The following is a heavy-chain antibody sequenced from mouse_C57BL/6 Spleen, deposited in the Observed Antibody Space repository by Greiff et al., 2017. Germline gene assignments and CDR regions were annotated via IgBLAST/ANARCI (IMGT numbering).Heavy chain of an antibody. CDR2: INPNNGGT. Sequence: EVQLQQSGPELVKPGASVKIPCKASGYTFTDYNMDWVKQSHGKSLEWIGDINPNNGGTIYNQKFKGKATLTVDKSSSTAYMELRSLTSEDTAVYYCARRIGSSYHFDYWGQGTTLTVSS. CDR1: GYTFTDYN. D-gene: IGHD1-1*01. J-gene: IGHJ2*01. V-gene: IGHV1-18*01. CDR3: ARRIGSSYHFDY.